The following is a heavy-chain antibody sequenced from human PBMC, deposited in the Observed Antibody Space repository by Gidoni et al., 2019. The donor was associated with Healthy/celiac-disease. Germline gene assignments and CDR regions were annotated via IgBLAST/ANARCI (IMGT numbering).Heavy chain of an antibody. D-gene: IGHD3-16*02. V-gene: IGHV3-48*01. J-gene: IGHJ6*02. CDR1: GFTFSSSS. CDR3: ARDQGAGLPYDYIWGSYRWGSVGYYYGMDV. Sequence: EVQLVESGGGLVQPGGSLRLSCAASGFTFSSSSMNWVRQAPGKGLEWVSYISSSSSTIYYADSVKGRFTISRDNAKNSLYLQMNSLRAEDTAVYYCARDQGAGLPYDYIWGSYRWGSVGYYYGMDVWGQGTTVTVSS. CDR2: ISSSSSTI.